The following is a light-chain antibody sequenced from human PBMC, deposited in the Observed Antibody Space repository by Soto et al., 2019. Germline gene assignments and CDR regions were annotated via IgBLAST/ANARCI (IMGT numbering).Light chain of an antibody. V-gene: IGLV3-21*02. CDR1: TVGSKS. CDR2: DDS. Sequence: SYELTQPPSVSVAPGQTARLTCGGDTVGSKSIHWYQQKAGQAPVLVVYDDSDRPSGIPERFSGSNSENVATLTIGRVEAGDEADYYCQVWTSFGDHVVFGGGTKLTVL. CDR3: QVWTSFGDHVV. J-gene: IGLJ2*01.